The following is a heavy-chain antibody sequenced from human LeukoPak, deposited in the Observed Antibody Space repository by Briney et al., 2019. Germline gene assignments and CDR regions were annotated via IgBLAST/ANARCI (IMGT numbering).Heavy chain of an antibody. CDR2: ISGSGGST. J-gene: IGHJ4*02. CDR3: AKGRRITMIVVVITFFDY. CDR1: GFTFSSYA. D-gene: IGHD3-22*01. Sequence: GGSLRLSCAASGFTFSSYAMSWVRQAPGKGLEWVSAISGSGGSTYYADSAKGRFTISRDNSKNTLYLQMNSLRAEDTAVYYCAKGRRITMIVVVITFFDYWGQGTLVTVSS. V-gene: IGHV3-23*01.